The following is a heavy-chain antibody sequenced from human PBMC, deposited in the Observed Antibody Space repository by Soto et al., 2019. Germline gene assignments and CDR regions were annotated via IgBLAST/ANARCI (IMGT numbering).Heavy chain of an antibody. D-gene: IGHD6-13*01. CDR2: IRGSGGST. V-gene: IGHV3-23*01. Sequence: EVQLLESGGGLVQPGGSLRLSCAASGFTFSSYAMSWVRQAPGKGLEWVSAIRGSGGSTYYADSVKGRFTISRDNSKNTLYLQMNSLRAEDTAVYYCAKVEKSSSWYWTYWGQGTLVTVSS. J-gene: IGHJ4*02. CDR1: GFTFSSYA. CDR3: AKVEKSSSWYWTY.